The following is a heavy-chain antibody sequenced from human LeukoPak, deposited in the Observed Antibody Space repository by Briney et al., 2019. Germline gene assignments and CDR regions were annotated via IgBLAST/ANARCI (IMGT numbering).Heavy chain of an antibody. CDR3: AREGVGSSGWYGIDY. D-gene: IGHD6-19*01. J-gene: IGHJ4*02. Sequence: ASVKVFCKASGYTFTSCAMNWVRQAPGQGLEWMGWINTNTGNPTYAQGFTGRFVFSLDTSVSTAYLQISSLKAEDTAVYYCAREGVGSSGWYGIDYWGQGTLVTVSS. V-gene: IGHV7-4-1*02. CDR2: INTNTGNP. CDR1: GYTFTSCA.